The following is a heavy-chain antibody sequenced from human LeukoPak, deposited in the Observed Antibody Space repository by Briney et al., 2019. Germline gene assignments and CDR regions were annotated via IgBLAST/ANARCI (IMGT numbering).Heavy chain of an antibody. V-gene: IGHV1-8*01. CDR2: MNPNSGNT. Sequence: ASVKVSCKASGYTFTSYDINWVRQATGQGLEWMGWMNPNSGNTGYAQKFQGRVTMTRNTSISTAYMELSSLRSEDTAVYYCARGTMIVVVITATYYFDYWGQGTLVTVSS. J-gene: IGHJ4*02. CDR3: ARGTMIVVVITATYYFDY. CDR1: GYTFTSYD. D-gene: IGHD3-22*01.